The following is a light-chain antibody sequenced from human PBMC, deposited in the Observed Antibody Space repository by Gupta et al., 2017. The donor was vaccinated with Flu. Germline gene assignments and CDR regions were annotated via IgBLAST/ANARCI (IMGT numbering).Light chain of an antibody. Sequence: VTPGGPASISCRSSQSLLHRTGYNYLGWFLQKPGQSPQLLMYLGSNRAPGVPDRFSGSGSGTDFTLKISRVEAEDVGVYYCMQALQLPITFGHGTRLEIK. CDR1: QSLLHRTGYNY. CDR2: LGS. J-gene: IGKJ5*01. CDR3: MQALQLPIT. V-gene: IGKV2-28*01.